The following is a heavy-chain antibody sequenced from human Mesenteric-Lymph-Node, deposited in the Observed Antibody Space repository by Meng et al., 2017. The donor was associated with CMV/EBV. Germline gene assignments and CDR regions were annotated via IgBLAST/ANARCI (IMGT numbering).Heavy chain of an antibody. J-gene: IGHJ3*02. D-gene: IGHD2-2*01. CDR1: GYTLTELS. V-gene: IGHV1-8*01. Sequence: ASVKVSCKVSGYTLTELSMHWVRQAPGKGLEWMGWMNPNSGNTGYAQKFQGRVTMTRNTSISTAYMELSSLRSEDTAVYYCARGLSVVATSDAFDIWGQGTMVTVSS. CDR2: MNPNSGNT. CDR3: ARGLSVVATSDAFDI.